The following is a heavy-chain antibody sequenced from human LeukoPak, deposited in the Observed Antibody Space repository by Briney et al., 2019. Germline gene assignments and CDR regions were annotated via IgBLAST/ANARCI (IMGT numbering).Heavy chain of an antibody. CDR1: GFTFSTYW. J-gene: IGHJ3*02. CDR3: ARDRGYAFDI. V-gene: IGHV3-74*01. Sequence: GGSLRLSCAASGFTFSTYWMHWVRQAPGKRLVWVPRINSDGSSTSYADSVKGRFTISRDNAKNTLYLQMNNLRAEDTAVYYCARDRGYAFDIWGQGTMVTVSS. CDR2: INSDGSST. D-gene: IGHD5-12*01.